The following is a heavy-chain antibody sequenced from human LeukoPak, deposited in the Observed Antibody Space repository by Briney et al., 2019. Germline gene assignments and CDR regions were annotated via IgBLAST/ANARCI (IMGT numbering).Heavy chain of an antibody. CDR1: GGSFSGYY. V-gene: IGHV4-34*01. Sequence: SSETLSLTCAVYGGSFSGYYWSWIRQPPGKGLEWIGEINHSGSTNYNPSLKSRVTISVDTSKNQFSLKLSSVTAADTAVYYCASLPGIAVAGTVLDYWGQGTLVTVSS. CDR2: INHSGST. J-gene: IGHJ4*02. CDR3: ASLPGIAVAGTVLDY. D-gene: IGHD6-19*01.